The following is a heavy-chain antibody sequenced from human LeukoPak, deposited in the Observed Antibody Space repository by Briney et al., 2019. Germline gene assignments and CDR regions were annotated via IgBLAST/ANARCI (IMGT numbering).Heavy chain of an antibody. Sequence: QAGGSLRLSCAASRFTFSSYGMHWVRQVLGKGLEWVAYIRFDGSIKNYADSVKGRFTISRDNSKNTLFLQMNSLRGEDTAVYYCAKEEGYELPHFYYYYMHVWGKGTTVTVSS. CDR3: AKEEGYELPHFYYYYMHV. CDR2: IRFDGSIK. V-gene: IGHV3-30*02. D-gene: IGHD2-2*01. J-gene: IGHJ6*03. CDR1: RFTFSSYG.